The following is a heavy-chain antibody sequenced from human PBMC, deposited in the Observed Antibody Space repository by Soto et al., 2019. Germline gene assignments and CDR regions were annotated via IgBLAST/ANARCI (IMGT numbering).Heavy chain of an antibody. V-gene: IGHV4-61*01. Sequence: LSLTCTVSGGSFSSGSYYWSWIRQPPGKGLEWIGYIYYSGSTNYNPSLKSRVTISVDTSKNQFSLKLSSVTAADTAVYYCARDRRDYVWGSYRYTITPYYGMDVWGQGTTVTVSS. CDR2: IYYSGST. CDR3: ARDRRDYVWGSYRYTITPYYGMDV. CDR1: GGSFSSGSYY. D-gene: IGHD3-16*02. J-gene: IGHJ6*02.